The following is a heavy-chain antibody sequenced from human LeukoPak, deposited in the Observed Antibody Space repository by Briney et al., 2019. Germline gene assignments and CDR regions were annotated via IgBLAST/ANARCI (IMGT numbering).Heavy chain of an antibody. D-gene: IGHD3-10*01. J-gene: IGHJ5*02. CDR1: GGAISNDGYF. Sequence: SETLSLTCAVSGGAISNDGYFWSWIRQRPGKGLEWIGYIHYSGRTFYNPSLNSRVTISVGAAQNLVSLKLDSVTAADTAVYYCARDAIEFSGWFDPWGPGTLVTASS. CDR3: ARDAIEFSGWFDP. CDR2: IHYSGRT. V-gene: IGHV4-31*11.